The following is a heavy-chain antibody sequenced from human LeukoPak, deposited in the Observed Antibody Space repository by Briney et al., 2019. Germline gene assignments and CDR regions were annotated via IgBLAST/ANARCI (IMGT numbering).Heavy chain of an antibody. CDR3: AKGRGSPYYFEY. V-gene: IGHV3-23*01. D-gene: IGHD1-26*01. J-gene: IGHJ4*02. CDR1: GFIFSSYA. Sequence: GGSLRLSCAASGFIFSSYAMTWVRQAPGKGLEWVSAISGSGASTYYADSVKGRFTISRDNSKNTLYLQMNSLRAEDTAVYYCAKGRGSPYYFEYWGQGTLVTVSS. CDR2: ISGSGAST.